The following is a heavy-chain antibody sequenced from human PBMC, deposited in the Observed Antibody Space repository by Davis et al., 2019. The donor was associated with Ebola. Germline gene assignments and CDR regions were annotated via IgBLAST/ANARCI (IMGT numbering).Heavy chain of an antibody. CDR3: AKAPFLEGAFDM. J-gene: IGHJ3*02. CDR2: INWDSSSR. V-gene: IGHV3-9*01. Sequence: SLKISCAASGFTFSSYIISWVRQAPGKGLEWVSGINWDSSSRVYVDSVKGRFTISRDNAKNSLSLQMNSLRTEDTALYYCAKAPFLEGAFDMWGQGTMVTVSS. D-gene: IGHD2/OR15-2a*01. CDR1: GFTFSSYI.